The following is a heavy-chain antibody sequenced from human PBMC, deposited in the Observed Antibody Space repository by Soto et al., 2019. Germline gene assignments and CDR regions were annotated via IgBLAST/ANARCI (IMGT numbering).Heavy chain of an antibody. Sequence: SVKVSCKASGGTFSSYAISWVRQAPGQGLEWMGGIIPIFGTANYAQKFQGRVTITADESTSTAYMELSSLRSEDTAVYYCARAESYGDYYYYYGMDVWGQGTTVTVSS. J-gene: IGHJ6*02. CDR1: GGTFSSYA. D-gene: IGHD4-17*01. V-gene: IGHV1-69*13. CDR3: ARAESYGDYYYYYGMDV. CDR2: IIPIFGTA.